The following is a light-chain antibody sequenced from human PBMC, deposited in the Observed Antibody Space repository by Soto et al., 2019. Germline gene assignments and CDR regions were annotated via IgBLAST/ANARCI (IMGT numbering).Light chain of an antibody. Sequence: DIVMTQSPFSLPVTPGEPASISCRSSRSLYSSGYKYLDWYLQKPGQPPQLLIYFASNRASGVPDRFSGRGSGTDFTLEISRVEAEDLGVYYCMQTLQTPLTFGGGTKVEI. CDR3: MQTLQTPLT. CDR1: RSLYSSGYKY. V-gene: IGKV2-28*01. J-gene: IGKJ4*01. CDR2: FAS.